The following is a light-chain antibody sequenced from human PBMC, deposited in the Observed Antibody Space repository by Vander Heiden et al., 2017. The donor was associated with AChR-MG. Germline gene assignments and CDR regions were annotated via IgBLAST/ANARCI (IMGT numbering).Light chain of an antibody. CDR1: NIQSNS. CDR2: NDA. CDR3: QVWDSDIHNPGVV. Sequence: YGRTQPPSVCVAPGQTGTIPCGGKNIQSNSVHWYQPLPGQAPVLVVYNDADRPSGIPERFSSSSSGNTATLTISRVEAGDEADYYCQVWDSDIHNPGVVFGGGTKLTVL. V-gene: IGLV3-21*02. J-gene: IGLJ2*01.